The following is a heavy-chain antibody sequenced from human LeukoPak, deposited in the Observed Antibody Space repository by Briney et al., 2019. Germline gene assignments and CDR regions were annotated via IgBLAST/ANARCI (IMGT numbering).Heavy chain of an antibody. CDR3: ARYFPHYYDSSGYPGGFDP. J-gene: IGHJ5*02. V-gene: IGHV4-34*01. CDR1: GGSISSYY. Sequence: SETLSLTCTVSGGSISSYYWSWIRQPPGKGLEWIGEINHSGSTNYNPSLKSRVTISVDTSKNQFSLKLSSETAADTAVYYCARYFPHYYDSSGYPGGFDPWGQGTLVTVSS. CDR2: INHSGST. D-gene: IGHD3-22*01.